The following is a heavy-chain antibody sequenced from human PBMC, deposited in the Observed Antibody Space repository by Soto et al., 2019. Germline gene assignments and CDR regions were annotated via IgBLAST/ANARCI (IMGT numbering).Heavy chain of an antibody. D-gene: IGHD3-10*01. CDR1: GGTFSSYA. V-gene: IGHV1-69*01. CDR2: IIPMYGPA. J-gene: IGHJ5*02. CDR3: ARVPSMVRGVIGTWFDP. Sequence: QVPLVQSRAEVKKPGSSVTVSCKASGGTFSSYAIHWVRQAPGQGLEWMGGIIPMYGPAKYAQRFQGRVTITADESTTTVYMELTSLTSQDTAGYYCARVPSMVRGVIGTWFDPWGHGPRVTVSS.